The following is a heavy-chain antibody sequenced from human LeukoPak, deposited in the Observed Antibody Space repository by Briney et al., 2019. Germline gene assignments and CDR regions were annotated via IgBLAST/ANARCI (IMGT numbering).Heavy chain of an antibody. CDR2: IIHMFGTA. V-gene: IGHV1-69*01. Sequence: SVKVSCKASGGTFNNYAISWVRQAPGQGLEWMGGIIHMFGTANYAQKYQGRVTITADESTSTAHIELSSLRSEDTAMYYCALGSRGVMTDWFDPWGQGTLVTVSS. J-gene: IGHJ5*02. D-gene: IGHD3-10*01. CDR1: GGTFNNYA. CDR3: ALGSRGVMTDWFDP.